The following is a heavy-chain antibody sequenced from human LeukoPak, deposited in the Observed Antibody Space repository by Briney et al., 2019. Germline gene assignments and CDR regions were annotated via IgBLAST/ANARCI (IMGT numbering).Heavy chain of an antibody. CDR1: GFTFSTHV. J-gene: IGHJ4*02. CDR3: EIGFRQKRGLNTY. V-gene: IGHV3-23*01. D-gene: IGHD3/OR15-3a*01. CDR2: ISTSGCST. Sequence: PGGSLRLSCAASGFTFSTHVMSWVRQAPGKGLEWVSGISTSGCSTYYADSVKCRLTIARDNSKNTLYLQINSMGTADTAIYYCEIGFRQKRGLNTYWGKGTPVTVSS.